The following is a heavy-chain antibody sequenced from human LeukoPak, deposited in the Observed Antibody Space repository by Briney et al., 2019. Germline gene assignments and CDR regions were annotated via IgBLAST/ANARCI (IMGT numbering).Heavy chain of an antibody. CDR2: IIPIFGTA. D-gene: IGHD2-2*02. CDR1: GGTFSSYA. J-gene: IGHJ5*02. V-gene: IGHV1-69*13. CDR3: ARYEYQLLYPNWFDP. Sequence: VASVKVSCKASGGTFSSYAISWVRQAPGQGLEWMGGIIPIFGTANYAQKFQGRVTITADESTSTAYMELSSLRSEDTAVYYCARYEYQLLYPNWFDPWGQGTLVTVSS.